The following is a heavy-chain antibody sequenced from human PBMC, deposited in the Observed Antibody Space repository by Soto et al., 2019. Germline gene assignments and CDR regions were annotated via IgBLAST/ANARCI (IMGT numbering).Heavy chain of an antibody. Sequence: ASVKVSCKVSGYTLTELSMHWVRQAPGKGLEWMGGFDPEDGETIYAQKFQGRVTMTEDTSTDTAYMELSSLRSEDTAVYYCVRSYYDSNGFSLYQFAYWGQGTRVTVSS. CDR3: VRSYYDSNGFSLYQFAY. V-gene: IGHV1-24*01. CDR2: FDPEDGET. D-gene: IGHD3-22*01. CDR1: GYTLTELS. J-gene: IGHJ4*02.